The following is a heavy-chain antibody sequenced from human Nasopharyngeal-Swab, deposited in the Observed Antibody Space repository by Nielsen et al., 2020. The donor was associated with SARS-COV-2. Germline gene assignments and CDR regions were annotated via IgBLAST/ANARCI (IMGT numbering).Heavy chain of an antibody. Sequence: WIRQPPGKGLEWVAVIWYDGSNKYYGHSVKGRFTISRDNSKNTLFLQMNSLRAEDTALYYCARGGMVAATHTGFDYWGQGTLVTVSS. CDR3: ARGGMVAATHTGFDY. J-gene: IGHJ4*02. V-gene: IGHV3-33*01. CDR2: IWYDGSNK. D-gene: IGHD2-15*01.